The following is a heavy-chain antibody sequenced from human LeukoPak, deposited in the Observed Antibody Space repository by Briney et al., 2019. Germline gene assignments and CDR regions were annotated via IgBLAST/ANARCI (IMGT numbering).Heavy chain of an antibody. CDR1: GFTFSSYE. CDR3: ARSMVRGVGFDY. CDR2: ISSSGSTI. Sequence: GGSLRLSCAASGFTFSSYEMNWVRQAPGKGLEWISYISSSGSTIYYLDSVKGRFTISRDNAKNSLYLQMNSLRAEDTAVYYCARSMVRGVGFDYWGQGTLVTVSS. D-gene: IGHD3-10*01. V-gene: IGHV3-48*03. J-gene: IGHJ4*02.